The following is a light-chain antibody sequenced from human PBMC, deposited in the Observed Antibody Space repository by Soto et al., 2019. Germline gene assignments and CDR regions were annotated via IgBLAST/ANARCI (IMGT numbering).Light chain of an antibody. Sequence: IVLTQSPGTLSLSPGERATLSCRASQSVTRSYLAWYQQKPGQAPRLLIYGASSRATGIPDRFSGSGSGTDFTLTINRLEPEDFAVYYCQQYGSSITFDQGTRLEIK. J-gene: IGKJ5*01. CDR2: GAS. CDR1: QSVTRSY. V-gene: IGKV3-20*01. CDR3: QQYGSSIT.